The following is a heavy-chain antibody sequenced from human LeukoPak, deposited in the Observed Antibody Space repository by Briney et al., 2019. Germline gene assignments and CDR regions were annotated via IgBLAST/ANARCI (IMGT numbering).Heavy chain of an antibody. CDR1: GFTFSSYA. J-gene: IGHJ4*02. D-gene: IGHD6-13*01. Sequence: GGSLRLSCAASGFTFSSYAMHWVRQAPGKGLEWVAVISYDGSNKYYADSVKGRFTISRDNSRNTLYLQVNSLRAEDTAVYYCARVQLGFDYWGQGTLVTVSS. CDR2: ISYDGSNK. V-gene: IGHV3-30*04. CDR3: ARVQLGFDY.